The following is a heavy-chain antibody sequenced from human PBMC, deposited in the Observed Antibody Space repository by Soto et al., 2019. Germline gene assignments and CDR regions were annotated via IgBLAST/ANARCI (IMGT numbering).Heavy chain of an antibody. Sequence: VQLVESGGALVQPGGSLRLSCAASGFTFSSYWMTWVRQAPGKGLEWVAIIKSDGSEIYYVDSVKGRFTISRDNAKKSLFLQMNSLRIEDTAIYYCARGIWQWHPASLYWGQGTLVTVSS. V-gene: IGHV3-7*05. J-gene: IGHJ4*02. CDR1: GFTFSSYW. D-gene: IGHD6-19*01. CDR2: IKSDGSEI. CDR3: ARGIWQWHPASLY.